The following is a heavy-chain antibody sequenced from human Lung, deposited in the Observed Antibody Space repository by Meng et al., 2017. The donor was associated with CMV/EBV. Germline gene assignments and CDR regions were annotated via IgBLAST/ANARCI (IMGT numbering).Heavy chain of an antibody. CDR2: IYCSGST. CDR1: GGSISSGGYY. Sequence: TLSLXXTVSGGSISSGGYYWSWIRQHPGKGLEWIGYIYCSGSTYYNPSLKSRVTISVDTSKNQFSLKLSSVTAADTAVYYCASKPDYYGSGSYYYYGMDVWGQGTTVTVSS. D-gene: IGHD3-10*01. J-gene: IGHJ6*01. V-gene: IGHV4-31*03. CDR3: ASKPDYYGSGSYYYYGMDV.